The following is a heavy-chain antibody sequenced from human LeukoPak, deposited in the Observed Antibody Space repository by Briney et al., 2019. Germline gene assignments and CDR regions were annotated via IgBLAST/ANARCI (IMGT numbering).Heavy chain of an antibody. D-gene: IGHD4-23*01. CDR2: IYTTGST. J-gene: IGHJ4*02. CDR1: GGSISSYY. V-gene: IGHV4-4*07. Sequence: SETLSLTCTVSGGSISSYYWSWVRQPAGKGLEWIGRIYTTGSTNYNPSLKSRVTMSVDTSKNQFSLNLTSVTAADTAVYYCARDRTYGGNSAFDYWGRGTLVTVSS. CDR3: ARDRTYGGNSAFDY.